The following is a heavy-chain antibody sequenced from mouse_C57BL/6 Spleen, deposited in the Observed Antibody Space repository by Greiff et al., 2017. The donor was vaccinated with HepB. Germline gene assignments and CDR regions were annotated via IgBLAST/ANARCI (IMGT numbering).Heavy chain of an antibody. CDR2: INPGSGGT. Sequence: QVQLKQSGAELVRPGTSVKVSCKASGYAFTNYLIEWVKQRPGQGLEWIGVINPGSGGTNYNEKFKGKATLTADKSSSTAYMQLSSLTSEDSAFYCCARSYGNLRFAYWGQGTLVTVSA. J-gene: IGHJ3*01. CDR3: ARSYGNLRFAY. D-gene: IGHD2-1*01. V-gene: IGHV1-54*01. CDR1: GYAFTNYL.